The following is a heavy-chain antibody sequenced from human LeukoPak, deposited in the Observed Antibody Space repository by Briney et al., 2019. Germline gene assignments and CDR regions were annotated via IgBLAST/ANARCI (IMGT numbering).Heavy chain of an antibody. CDR2: INSDGRST. V-gene: IGHV3-74*01. J-gene: IGHJ4*02. CDR3: ARHSSGYYHYDY. D-gene: IGHD3-22*01. Sequence: GGSLRLSCAASGFTFSSYWMHWVRQAPGKGLVWVSRINSDGRSTSYADSVKGRFTISRDNSKNTLHLQMNSLRAEDTAVYYCARHSSGYYHYDYWGRGTPVTVAS. CDR1: GFTFSSYW.